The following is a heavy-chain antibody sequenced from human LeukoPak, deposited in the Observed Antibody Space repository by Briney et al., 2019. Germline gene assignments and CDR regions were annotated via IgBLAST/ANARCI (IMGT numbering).Heavy chain of an antibody. V-gene: IGHV1-18*01. CDR1: GYSFVGYR. J-gene: IGHJ4*02. Sequence: GASVKVSCKASGYSFVGYRITWVRRAPGQGLEWMGWFNPENGNTNYAQKVQGRVTMTADTSTSTSYMELRGLRSDDTAVYYCATPSSGWLPTYFDYWGQGTLVTVSS. D-gene: IGHD6-19*01. CDR2: FNPENGNT. CDR3: ATPSSGWLPTYFDY.